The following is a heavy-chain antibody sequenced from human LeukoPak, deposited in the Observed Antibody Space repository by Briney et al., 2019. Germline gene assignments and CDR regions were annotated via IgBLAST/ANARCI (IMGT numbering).Heavy chain of an antibody. J-gene: IGHJ4*02. CDR1: GGSISSTNW. CDR3: ARERAAAGGFDY. CDR2: IYHSGST. V-gene: IGHV4-4*02. D-gene: IGHD6-13*01. Sequence: PSETLSLTCAVSGGSISSTNWWSWVRQSPGKGLEWIGEIYHSGSTNYNPSLKSRVTISVDKSKNQFSLKLTSVTAADTAVYYCARERAAAGGFDYWGQGTLVTVSS.